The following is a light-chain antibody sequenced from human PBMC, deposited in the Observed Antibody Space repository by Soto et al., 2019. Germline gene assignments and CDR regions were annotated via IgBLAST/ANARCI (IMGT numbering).Light chain of an antibody. Sequence: QSALTQPASVSGSPGQSITISCTGTSSDVGSYNLVSWYQQHPGKAPKLMIYEGSKRPSGVSNRFSGSKSGNTASLTISGLQADDEADYYCCSYASSRSLVFGGGTKVTVL. CDR1: SSDVGSYNL. V-gene: IGLV2-23*01. J-gene: IGLJ2*01. CDR2: EGS. CDR3: CSYASSRSLV.